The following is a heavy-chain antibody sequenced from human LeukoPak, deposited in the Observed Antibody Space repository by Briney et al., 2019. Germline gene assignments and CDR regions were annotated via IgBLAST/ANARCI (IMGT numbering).Heavy chain of an antibody. J-gene: IGHJ4*02. D-gene: IGHD1-26*01. CDR2: IYFSGST. CDR1: GGSISSSSYY. Sequence: PSETLSLTCTVSGGSISSSSYYWGWIRQPPGKGLEWIGSIYFSGSTYYNPSLKSRVTISIDTSKNQSSLKLSSVTAADTAVYYCARHPYSGSPFDYWGQGTLVTVSS. CDR3: ARHPYSGSPFDY. V-gene: IGHV4-39*01.